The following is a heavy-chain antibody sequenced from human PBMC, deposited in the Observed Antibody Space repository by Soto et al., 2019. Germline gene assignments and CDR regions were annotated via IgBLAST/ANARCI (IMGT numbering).Heavy chain of an antibody. J-gene: IGHJ4*02. CDR2: ISAYNGNT. CDR3: ARNDYGDPFDY. D-gene: IGHD4-17*01. Sequence: ASVKLSCKASGYTLTSYGISWVRQAPGQGLEWMEWISAYNGNTNYAQKLQGRVTMTTDTSTSTAYMELRSLRSDDTAVYYCARNDYGDPFDYWGQGTLVTVSS. V-gene: IGHV1-18*01. CDR1: GYTLTSYG.